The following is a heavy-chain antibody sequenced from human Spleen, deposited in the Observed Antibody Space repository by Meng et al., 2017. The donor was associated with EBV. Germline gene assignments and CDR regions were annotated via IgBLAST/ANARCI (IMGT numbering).Heavy chain of an antibody. Sequence: QVRLQQWGAGLLKPSETLSLTCGVSGGSFSDFYWTWIRQPPGKGLECIGEINHSGSTIYSASLKSRITMSVDTSKNQVSLKLNSVTAADTAVYYCASQGDEEGPVRYWGQGTLVTVSS. J-gene: IGHJ4*02. CDR2: INHSGST. V-gene: IGHV4-34*01. CDR3: ASQGDEEGPVRY. CDR1: GGSFSDFY.